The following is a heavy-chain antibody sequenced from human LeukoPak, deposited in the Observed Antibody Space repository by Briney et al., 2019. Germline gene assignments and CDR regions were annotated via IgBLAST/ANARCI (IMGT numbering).Heavy chain of an antibody. D-gene: IGHD6-13*01. CDR2: ISGSGGST. CDR1: GFTFSSYA. CDR3: ARGAAAGYYFDY. V-gene: IGHV3-23*01. J-gene: IGHJ4*02. Sequence: GGSLRLSCAASGFTFSSYAMSWARQAPGKGLEWVSAISGSGGSTYYADSVKGRFTISRDNSKNTLYLQMNSLRAEDTAVYYCARGAAAGYYFDYWGQGTLVTVSS.